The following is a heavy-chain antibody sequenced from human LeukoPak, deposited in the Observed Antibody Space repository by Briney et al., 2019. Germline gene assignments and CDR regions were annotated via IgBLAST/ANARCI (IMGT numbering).Heavy chain of an antibody. CDR2: IRNDGNKK. CDR1: GFTFSTSG. D-gene: IGHD3-22*01. J-gene: IGHJ4*02. Sequence: GGSLRLSCVASGFTFSTSGMHWVRQSPGKGLDWVAFIRNDGNKKNYAESVKGRFTISRDNSRSTLYLQMDSLSAEDTAVYYCVKVDTWGQGTLVTVSS. CDR3: VKVDT. V-gene: IGHV3-30*02.